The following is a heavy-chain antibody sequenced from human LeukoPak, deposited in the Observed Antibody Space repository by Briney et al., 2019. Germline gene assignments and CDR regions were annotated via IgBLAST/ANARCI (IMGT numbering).Heavy chain of an antibody. CDR3: ARFLRQGRGYYLEGLDY. Sequence: ASVKVSCKASGYTFTSHGISWVRQAPGQGLEWMGWISAYNGNTNYAQKLQGRVTMTTDTSTSTAYMELSSLRSEDTAVYYCARFLRQGRGYYLEGLDYWGQGTLVTVSS. D-gene: IGHD3-3*01. CDR1: GYTFTSHG. J-gene: IGHJ4*02. CDR2: ISAYNGNT. V-gene: IGHV1-18*01.